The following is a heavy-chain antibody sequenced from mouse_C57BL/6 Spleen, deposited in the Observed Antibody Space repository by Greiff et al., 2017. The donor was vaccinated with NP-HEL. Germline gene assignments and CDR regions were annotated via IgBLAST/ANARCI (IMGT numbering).Heavy chain of an antibody. J-gene: IGHJ2*01. D-gene: IGHD1-1*01. CDR2: INPNNGGT. CDR1: GYTFTDYN. Sequence: EVQLQQSGPELVKPGASVKMSCKASGYTFTDYNMHWVKQSHGKSLEWIGYINPNNGGTSYNQKFKGKATLTVNKSSSTAYMELRSLTSEDSAVYYWARDLLLRSYYFDYWGQGTTLTVSS. CDR3: ARDLLLRSYYFDY. V-gene: IGHV1-22*01.